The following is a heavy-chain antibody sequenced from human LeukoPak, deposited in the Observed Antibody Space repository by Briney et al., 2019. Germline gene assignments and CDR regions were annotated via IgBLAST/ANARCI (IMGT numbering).Heavy chain of an antibody. J-gene: IGHJ5*02. CDR2: IFPSGGEI. CDR1: GFTFSTFA. Sequence: PGGSLRLSCAASGFTFSTFAMIWVRQPPGKGLEWVSSIFPSGGEIHYADSVRGRFTISRDNSKSTLSLQMNSLRAEDTAVYYCAKDPNVLRYFDWLRGDWFDPWGQGTLVTVSS. CDR3: AKDPNVLRYFDWLRGDWFDP. V-gene: IGHV3-23*01. D-gene: IGHD3-9*01.